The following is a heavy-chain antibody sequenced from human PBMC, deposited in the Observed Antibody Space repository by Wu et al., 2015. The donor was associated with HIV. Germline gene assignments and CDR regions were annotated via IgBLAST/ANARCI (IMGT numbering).Heavy chain of an antibody. CDR2: VNPDSGNK. CDR3: LRGFGQQLGWFDP. J-gene: IGHJ5*02. V-gene: IGHV1-8*01. CDR1: GYAFARYD. Sequence: QVQLVQSGTEVKKPGASVKVSCKASGYAFARYDINWVRQAPGQGLEWMGWVNPDSGNKGYEQKFQGRVTMTTDTSITTAYMELNSLRSEDTAVYYCLRGFGQQLGWFDPWGRGTLVTV. D-gene: IGHD6-13*01.